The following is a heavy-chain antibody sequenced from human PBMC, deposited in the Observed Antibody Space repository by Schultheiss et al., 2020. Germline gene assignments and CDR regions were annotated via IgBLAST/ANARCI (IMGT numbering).Heavy chain of an antibody. V-gene: IGHV1-18*01. D-gene: IGHD3-10*01. J-gene: IGHJ5*02. CDR1: GYTFTSYG. CDR2: ISAYNGNT. Sequence: ASVKVSCKASGYTFTSYGISRVRQAPGQGLEWMGWISAYNGNTNYAQKLQGRVTMTTDTSTSTAYMELRSLRSDDTAVYYCARAMVQGVINHNWFDPWGQGTLVTVSS. CDR3: ARAMVQGVINHNWFDP.